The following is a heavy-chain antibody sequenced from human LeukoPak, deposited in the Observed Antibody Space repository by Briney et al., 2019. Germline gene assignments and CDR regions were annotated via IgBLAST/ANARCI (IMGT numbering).Heavy chain of an antibody. Sequence: PGGSLRLSCAASGFTFNTYTMNWVRQAPGKGLEWVSYISGSSGIIDYADSVRGRFTISRDNAKNSLYLQMNSLRAEDTAVYYCARMIPQYGMDVWGQGTTVTVSS. D-gene: IGHD3-22*01. CDR2: ISGSSGII. CDR1: GFTFNTYT. V-gene: IGHV3-48*01. J-gene: IGHJ6*02. CDR3: ARMIPQYGMDV.